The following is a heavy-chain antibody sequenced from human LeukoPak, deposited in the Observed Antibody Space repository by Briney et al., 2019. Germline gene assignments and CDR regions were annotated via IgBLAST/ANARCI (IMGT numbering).Heavy chain of an antibody. D-gene: IGHD3-22*01. CDR2: ISGSGGST. CDR1: GFTFSSYW. CDR3: AKNPRITMIVVVS. Sequence: GGSLRLSCAASGFTFSSYWMSWVRQAPGKGLEWVSAISGSGGSTYYADSMKGRFTISRDNSKNTLYLQMNSLRAEDTAVYYCAKNPRITMIVVVSWGQGTLVTVSS. V-gene: IGHV3-23*01. J-gene: IGHJ4*02.